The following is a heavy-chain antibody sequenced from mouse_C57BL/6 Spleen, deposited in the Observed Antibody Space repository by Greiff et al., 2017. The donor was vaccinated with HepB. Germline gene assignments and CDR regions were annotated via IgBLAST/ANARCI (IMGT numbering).Heavy chain of an antibody. Sequence: EVQLQQSGPELVKPGASLKISCKASGYTFTDYYMNWVKQSHGKSLEWIGDINPNNGGTSYNQKFKGKATLTVDKSSSTAYMELRSLTSEDSAVYYCARFYGTEYFDYWGQGTTLTVSS. CDR3: ARFYGTEYFDY. V-gene: IGHV1-26*01. D-gene: IGHD4-1*01. CDR2: INPNNGGT. CDR1: GYTFTDYY. J-gene: IGHJ2*01.